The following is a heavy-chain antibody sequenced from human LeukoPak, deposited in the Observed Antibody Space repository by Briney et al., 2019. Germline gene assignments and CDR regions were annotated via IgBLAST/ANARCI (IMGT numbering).Heavy chain of an antibody. CDR2: IKPDETTK. J-gene: IGHJ4*02. CDR1: GFPFISYS. CDR3: ARSIPYGTTWYGRSDY. V-gene: IGHV3-7*03. D-gene: IGHD6-13*01. Sequence: GGSLRLSCAASGFPFISYSMTWVRQVPGKGLEWVANIKPDETTKFYVDSVKGRFTISRDNALNSLYLQMNSLRAEDTAIYYCARSIPYGTTWYGRSDYWGQGTLVTVSS.